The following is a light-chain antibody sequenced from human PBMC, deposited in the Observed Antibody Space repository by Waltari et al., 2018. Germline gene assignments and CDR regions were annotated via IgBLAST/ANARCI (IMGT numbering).Light chain of an antibody. V-gene: IGLV1-47*01. CDR1: SSNLGSNP. CDR3: AAWDNSLSAWV. Sequence: QSLLTQPPSASGTPGQRVTISCSGSSSNLGSNPVYWYQHLPGTAPKVRIYTKSPRPAGVPARSSGSKSGTSASLAMSGLRSEDEGDYYCAAWDNSLSAWVFGGGTKLTVL. J-gene: IGLJ3*02. CDR2: TKS.